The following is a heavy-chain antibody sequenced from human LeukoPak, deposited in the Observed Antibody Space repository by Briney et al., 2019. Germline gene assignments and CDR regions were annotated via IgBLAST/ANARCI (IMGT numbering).Heavy chain of an antibody. Sequence: PSQTLSLTCTVSGGSISSDTYYWSWIRQPAGKGLEWIGRIYTSGSTNYNPSRKSRVTISVDMSKNQFSLKLSSVTAADTAVYYCARGYDFWNGYFDAFDIWGQGTMVSISS. J-gene: IGHJ3*02. CDR1: GGSISSDTYY. D-gene: IGHD3-3*01. CDR3: ARGYDFWNGYFDAFDI. CDR2: IYTSGST. V-gene: IGHV4-61*02.